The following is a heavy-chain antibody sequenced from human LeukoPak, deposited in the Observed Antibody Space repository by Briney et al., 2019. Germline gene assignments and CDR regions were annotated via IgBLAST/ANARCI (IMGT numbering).Heavy chain of an antibody. Sequence: GGSLRLSCAASGFTFSSYAMSWVRQAPGKGLGWVSTFSGSVSNTYYANSVKGRFTISRDNSKNTLYLQMNSLRAEDTAMYYCANHRAGSAWFTLDYWGPGTLVTVSS. V-gene: IGHV3-23*01. CDR3: ANHRAGSAWFTLDY. CDR2: FSGSVSNT. CDR1: GFTFSSYA. D-gene: IGHD6-19*01. J-gene: IGHJ4*02.